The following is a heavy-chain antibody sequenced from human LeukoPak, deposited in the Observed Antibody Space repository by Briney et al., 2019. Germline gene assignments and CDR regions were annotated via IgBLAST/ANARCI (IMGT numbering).Heavy chain of an antibody. D-gene: IGHD6-6*01. CDR1: GGSFSGYY. CDR2: INHSGST. Sequence: SETLSLTCAVYGGSFSGYYWSWTRQPPGKGLEWIGEINHSGSTNYNPSLKSRVTISVDTSKNQFSLELSSVTAADTAVYYCARGSSSGGRAFDIWGQGTMVTVSS. V-gene: IGHV4-34*01. CDR3: ARGSSSGGRAFDI. J-gene: IGHJ3*02.